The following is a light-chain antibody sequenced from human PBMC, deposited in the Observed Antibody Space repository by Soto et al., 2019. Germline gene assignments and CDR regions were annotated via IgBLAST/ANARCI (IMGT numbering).Light chain of an antibody. Sequence: MTHSPSTLAVYVGDRVTISCLASHSISSWLAWYQQKPWKAPKFLIYDASSLESGVPSRFSGSGSGTEFTLTISSLEPDDFATYYCQQYDSGLVTFGPGTQMEIK. J-gene: IGKJ5*01. CDR1: HSISSW. V-gene: IGKV1-5*01. CDR2: DAS. CDR3: QQYDSGLVT.